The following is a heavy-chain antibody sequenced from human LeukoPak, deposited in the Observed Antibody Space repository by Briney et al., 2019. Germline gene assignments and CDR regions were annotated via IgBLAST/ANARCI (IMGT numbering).Heavy chain of an antibody. V-gene: IGHV3-48*04. CDR3: ARHAPTSSAFDY. CDR1: GFTFSSYS. D-gene: IGHD6-19*01. CDR2: IGSISSAI. Sequence: PGGSLRLSCAASGFTFSSYSMNWVRQAPGKGLEWVSYIGSISSAIYYADSVKGRFTISRDNAKNSLYLQMNSLRAEDTAVYYCARHAPTSSAFDYWAQGTLVTVSS. J-gene: IGHJ4*02.